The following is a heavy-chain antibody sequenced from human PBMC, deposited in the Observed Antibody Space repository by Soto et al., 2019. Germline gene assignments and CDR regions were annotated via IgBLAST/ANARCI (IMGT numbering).Heavy chain of an antibody. J-gene: IGHJ4*02. D-gene: IGHD5-18*01. Sequence: SLPCRVAGFTCRDYARSWVRPAQGKGLEWVSTIYSGGSTYYADSVKCRFTISRDNSKNTLYLQMNSLRAEDTAVYYCSKIPNPSNRAMVMGFDYLGKGTLVTVLS. CDR3: SKIPNPSNRAMVMGFDY. CDR2: IYSGGST. V-gene: IGHV3-23*01. CDR1: GFTCRDYA.